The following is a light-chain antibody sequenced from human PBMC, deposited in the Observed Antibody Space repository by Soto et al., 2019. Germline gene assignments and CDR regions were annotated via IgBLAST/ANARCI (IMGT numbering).Light chain of an antibody. CDR2: DVT. Sequence: QSALTQPASVSGSPGQSIIISCTGTSSDVGRYNYVSWYQQHPGKAPKLMIYDVTNRPSGVSNRFSGSKSGNTASLTISGLQAEDEADYYCNSYTSSSPYVFGTGTKLTVL. CDR3: NSYTSSSPYV. CDR1: SSDVGRYNY. J-gene: IGLJ1*01. V-gene: IGLV2-14*03.